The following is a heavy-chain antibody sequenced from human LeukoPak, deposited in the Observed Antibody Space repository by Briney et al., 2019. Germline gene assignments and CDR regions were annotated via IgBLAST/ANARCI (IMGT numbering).Heavy chain of an antibody. V-gene: IGHV4-59*01. J-gene: IGHJ6*03. D-gene: IGHD3-10*01. Sequence: PSETLSLTCTVSGGSISSYYWSWIRQPPGKGLEWIGYIYCSGSTNYNPSLKSRVTISVDTSKNQFSLKLSSVTAADTAVYYCARDLGEGLYYYYMDVWGKGTTVTVSS. CDR3: ARDLGEGLYYYYMDV. CDR1: GGSISSYY. CDR2: IYCSGST.